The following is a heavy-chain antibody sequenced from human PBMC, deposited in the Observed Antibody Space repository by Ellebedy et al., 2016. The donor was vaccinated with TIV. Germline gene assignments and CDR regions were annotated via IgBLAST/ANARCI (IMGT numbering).Heavy chain of an antibody. CDR2: ISSNDEK. CDR1: GFSLSNARMG. CDR3: ARIITYYDFRSGYMNWFDP. V-gene: IGHV2-26*01. Sequence: SGPTLVKPTETLTLTCTVSGFSLSNARMGVSWVRQPPGKALEWLAHISSNDEKSYRTSLKSRLIISKDTSKSQVVLTMTNMDPVDTATYYCARIITYYDFRSGYMNWFDPWGQGTQVTVSS. J-gene: IGHJ5*02. D-gene: IGHD3-3*01.